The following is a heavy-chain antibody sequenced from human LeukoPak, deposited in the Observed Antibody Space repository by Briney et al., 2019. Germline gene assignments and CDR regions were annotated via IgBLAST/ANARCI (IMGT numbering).Heavy chain of an antibody. CDR3: VRIRLGIYTRVFDI. V-gene: IGHV3-74*01. D-gene: IGHD1-26*01. CDR2: INSDGSSI. J-gene: IGHJ3*02. Sequence: GGSLRLSCAASGFTFSSHWMHWVRQAPGKGLVWVSRINSDGSSISYADSVKGRFTISRDNAENTLYLQMNSLRAEDTAVYYCVRIRLGIYTRVFDIWGQGTMVTVSS. CDR1: GFTFSSHW.